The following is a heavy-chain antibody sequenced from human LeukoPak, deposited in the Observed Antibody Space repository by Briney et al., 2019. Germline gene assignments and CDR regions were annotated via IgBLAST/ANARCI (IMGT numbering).Heavy chain of an antibody. D-gene: IGHD2-21*01. Sequence: WGSLRLSCEASQFTFSRFAVSWIRQAPRTGLEWVSTLSGSGTATYYADSVKGRFTTSRDNSKDTLYLQMDKLRADDTAVYYCAKHLGSHSFLFYYMDVWGTGTSVIVSS. J-gene: IGHJ6*03. CDR2: LSGSGTAT. CDR1: QFTFSRFA. V-gene: IGHV3-23*01. CDR3: AKHLGSHSFLFYYMDV.